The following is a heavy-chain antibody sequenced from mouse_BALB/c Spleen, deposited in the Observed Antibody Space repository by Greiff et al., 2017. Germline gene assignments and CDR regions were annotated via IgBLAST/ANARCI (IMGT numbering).Heavy chain of an antibody. V-gene: IGHV1S56*01. CDR3: ARAVLYWYFDV. Sequence: VQLQQSGPELVKPGASVRISCKASGYTFTSYYIHWVKQRPGQGLEWIGWIYPGNVNTKYNEKFKGKATLTADKSSSTAYMQLSSLTSEDSAVYFCARAVLYWYFDVWGAGTTVTVSS. CDR1: GYTFTSYY. J-gene: IGHJ1*01. CDR2: IYPGNVNT.